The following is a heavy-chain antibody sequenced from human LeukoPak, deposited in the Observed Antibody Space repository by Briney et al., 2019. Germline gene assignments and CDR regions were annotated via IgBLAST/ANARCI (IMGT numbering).Heavy chain of an antibody. J-gene: IGHJ6*02. CDR2: IIPILGIA. CDR3: ARVTPYYYDSTGYYSSYSHGMDV. Sequence: ASVKVSCKASGGTFSSYAISWVRQAPGQGLEWMGRIIPILGIANYAQKFQGRVTISADKSTSTAYMELSSLRSEDTAVYYCARVTPYYYDSTGYYSSYSHGMDVWGQGPTVTVPS. V-gene: IGHV1-69*04. D-gene: IGHD3-22*01. CDR1: GGTFSSYA.